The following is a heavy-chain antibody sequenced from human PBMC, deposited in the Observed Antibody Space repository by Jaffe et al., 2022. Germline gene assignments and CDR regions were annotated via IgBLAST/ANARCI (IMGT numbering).Heavy chain of an antibody. CDR1: GYSISSAYY. J-gene: IGHJ5*02. CDR2: IFHSGTT. V-gene: IGHV4-38-2*01. Sequence: QVDLQESGPGLVKPSETLSLTCVVSGYSISSAYYWGWMRQPPGKGLEWIGSIFHSGTTYYNPSLKSRVSISLDTSKNQFSLKLSSVTAADTAVYYCAGQTSAAVYWFDPWGQGILVTVSS. D-gene: IGHD6-13*01. CDR3: AGQTSAAVYWFDP.